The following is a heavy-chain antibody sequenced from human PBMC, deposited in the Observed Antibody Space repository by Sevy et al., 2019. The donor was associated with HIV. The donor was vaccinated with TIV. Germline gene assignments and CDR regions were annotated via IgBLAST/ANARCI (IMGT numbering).Heavy chain of an antibody. CDR1: GFTFSKYW. D-gene: IGHD4-17*01. J-gene: IGHJ6*03. CDR2: IQEDGSGK. CDR3: ATDPFSVTSSNDYMDV. V-gene: IGHV3-7*01. Sequence: GGSLRLSCAASGFTFSKYWMSRVRQAPGKGLEWVANIQEDGSGKYYVDAVKGRFTISRDNAKNSLYLQMNSLRAEDTAVYYCATDPFSVTSSNDYMDVWGKGTTVTVSS.